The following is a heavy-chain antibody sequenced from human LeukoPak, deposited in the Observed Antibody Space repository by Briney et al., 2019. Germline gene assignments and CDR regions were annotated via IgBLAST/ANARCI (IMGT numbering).Heavy chain of an antibody. D-gene: IGHD6-19*01. CDR2: ISSSGGSA. V-gene: IGHV3-23*01. CDR3: AKASGHYYFDH. Sequence: GGSLRLSCAASGFTFSSYAMSWVRPAPGKGLEWVSSISSSGGSAYNADSVKGRFTISRDDSKNTLYLQMNSLRAEDTAVYYCAKASGHYYFDHWGQGTLVTVSS. J-gene: IGHJ4*02. CDR1: GFTFSSYA.